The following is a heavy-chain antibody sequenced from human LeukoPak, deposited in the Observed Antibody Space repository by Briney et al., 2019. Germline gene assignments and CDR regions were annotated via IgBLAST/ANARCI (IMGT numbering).Heavy chain of an antibody. CDR1: GFTFSSYG. CDR2: IRYDGSNK. CDR3: AKERGIVVVPAAQIDY. Sequence: GGSLRLSCAASGFTFSSYGMHWVRQAPGKGLEWVAFIRYDGSNKYYADSVKGRFTISRDNSKNTLYLQMNSLRAEDTAVYYCAKERGIVVVPAAQIDYWGQGTLVTVSS. V-gene: IGHV3-30*02. D-gene: IGHD2-2*01. J-gene: IGHJ4*02.